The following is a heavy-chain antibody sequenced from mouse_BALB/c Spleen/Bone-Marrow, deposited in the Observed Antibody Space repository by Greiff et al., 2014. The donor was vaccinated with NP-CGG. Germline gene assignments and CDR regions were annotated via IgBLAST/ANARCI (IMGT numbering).Heavy chain of an antibody. CDR2: ILPGSGTA. J-gene: IGHJ2*01. Sequence: VQLQQSGAELMKPGASVKISSKATGYTFSNYWIDWVKQRPGHGLEWIGEILPGSGTANYNEKFKGKATFTADTSSNTAYMQLSSLTSEDSALYYCARASVVPYYFDFWGQGTTLTVSS. D-gene: IGHD1-1*01. V-gene: IGHV1-9*01. CDR1: GYTFSNYW. CDR3: ARASVVPYYFDF.